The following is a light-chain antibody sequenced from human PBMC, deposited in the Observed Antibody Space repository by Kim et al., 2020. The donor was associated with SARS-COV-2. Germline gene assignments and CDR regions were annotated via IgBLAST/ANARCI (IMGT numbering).Light chain of an antibody. V-gene: IGKV3-11*01. CDR1: QSVSSY. CDR2: DAS. J-gene: IGKJ4*01. Sequence: EIVLTQSPATLSLSPGERATLSCRASQSVSSYLAWYQQKPGQAPRLLIYDASNRATGIPARFSGSASGTDFTLTISSLEPEDFAVYYCQQRSNWPQLTFGGGTKVDIK. CDR3: QQRSNWPQLT.